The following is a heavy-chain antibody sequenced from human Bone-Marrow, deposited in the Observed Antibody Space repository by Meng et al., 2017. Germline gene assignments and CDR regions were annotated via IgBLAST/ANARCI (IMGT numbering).Heavy chain of an antibody. CDR3: AKAALSNFDY. CDR2: ISGSGGST. V-gene: IGHV3-23*04. Sequence: EVQLVESGGRVVRPGRSLRLSCAASGFTFSSYIMNWVRQAPGKGLEWVSAISGSGGSTYYADSVKGRFTISRDNSKNTLYLQMNSLRAEDTAVYYCAKAALSNFDYWGQGTLVTVSS. D-gene: IGHD3-3*02. CDR1: GFTFSSYI. J-gene: IGHJ4*02.